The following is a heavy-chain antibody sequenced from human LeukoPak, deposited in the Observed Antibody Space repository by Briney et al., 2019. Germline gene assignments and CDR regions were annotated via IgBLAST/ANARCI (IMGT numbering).Heavy chain of an antibody. V-gene: IGHV1-2*02. CDR1: GYTFTDYY. Sequence: ASVKVSCKALGYTFTDYYLHWVRQAPGQGLEWMGWIHGNSGDTKYAQKFQGRVTMTRDTSISTVYMELTRLVYDDTAIYYCARVRTTGVLEWLYWGQGALVTVSS. D-gene: IGHD3-3*01. CDR2: IHGNSGDT. CDR3: ARVRTTGVLEWLY. J-gene: IGHJ4*02.